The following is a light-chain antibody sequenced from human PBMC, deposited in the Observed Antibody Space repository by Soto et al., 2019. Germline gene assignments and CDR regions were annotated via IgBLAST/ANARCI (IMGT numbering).Light chain of an antibody. Sequence: DIQMTQSPSSLSASVGDRVTITCKASQDITNDLNWYQQKPGKAPKVLIYEASNLKTGVPSRFSGSGSGTDFTFTISSLQPEDIATYFCQQYDNVPLTFGGGTKVEIK. V-gene: IGKV1-33*01. CDR1: QDITND. CDR2: EAS. CDR3: QQYDNVPLT. J-gene: IGKJ4*01.